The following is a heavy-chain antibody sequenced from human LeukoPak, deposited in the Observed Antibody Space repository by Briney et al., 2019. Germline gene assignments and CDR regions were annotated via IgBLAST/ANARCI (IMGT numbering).Heavy chain of an antibody. CDR3: ARGHKLPRYAFDI. Sequence: SETLSLTCAVYGGSFSGYHWNWIRQPPGKGLEWIGEINHSGSTNYNPSLKSRVTISVDTSKNQFSLKLSSVTAADTAVYYCARGHKLPRYAFDIWGQGTMVTVSS. J-gene: IGHJ3*02. V-gene: IGHV4-34*01. D-gene: IGHD2-15*01. CDR1: GGSFSGYH. CDR2: INHSGST.